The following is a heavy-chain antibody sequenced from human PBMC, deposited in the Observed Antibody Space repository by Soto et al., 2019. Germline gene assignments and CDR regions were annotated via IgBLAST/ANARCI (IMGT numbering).Heavy chain of an antibody. J-gene: IGHJ6*03. Sequence: GASVKVSCKASGGTFSSYTISWVRQAPGQGLEWMGRIIPILGIANYAQKFQGRVTITADKSTSTAYMELSSLRSEDTAVYYCARDHRRVGLYYYYYYMDVWGKGTTVTVSS. V-gene: IGHV1-69*04. CDR2: IIPILGIA. CDR3: ARDHRRVGLYYYYYYMDV. D-gene: IGHD1-26*01. CDR1: GGTFSSYT.